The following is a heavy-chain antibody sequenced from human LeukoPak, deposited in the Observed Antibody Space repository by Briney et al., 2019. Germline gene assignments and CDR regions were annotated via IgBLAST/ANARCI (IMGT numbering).Heavy chain of an antibody. V-gene: IGHV4-38-2*02. J-gene: IGHJ5*02. CDR2: IYHSGST. Sequence: TSETLSLTCTVSGYSISSGYYWGWIRQPPGKGLEWIGSIYHSGSTYYNPSLKSRVTISVDTSKNQFSLKLSSVTAADTAVYYCASTNYDSSGYYSPLNWFDPWGQGTLVTVSS. CDR1: GYSISSGYY. CDR3: ASTNYDSSGYYSPLNWFDP. D-gene: IGHD3-22*01.